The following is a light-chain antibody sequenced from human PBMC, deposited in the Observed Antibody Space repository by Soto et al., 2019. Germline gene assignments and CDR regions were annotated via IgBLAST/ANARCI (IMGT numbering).Light chain of an antibody. Sequence: QSALTQPPSASGSPGQSVTISCTGTSSDVGDYNYVSWYQQHPGKAPKLMIYEVSKRPSGVPDRFSGSQSGNTASLTVSGLQAEDEADYYCSSYAGSNNWNFGTGTKLTVL. CDR3: SSYAGSNNWN. J-gene: IGLJ1*01. V-gene: IGLV2-8*01. CDR1: SSDVGDYNY. CDR2: EVS.